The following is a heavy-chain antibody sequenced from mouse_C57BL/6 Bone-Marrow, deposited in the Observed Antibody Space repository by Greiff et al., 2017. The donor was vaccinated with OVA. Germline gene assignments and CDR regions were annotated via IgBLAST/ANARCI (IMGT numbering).Heavy chain of an antibody. J-gene: IGHJ1*03. CDR1: GYTFTSYW. V-gene: IGHV1-50*01. D-gene: IGHD1-1*01. Sequence: VQLQQSGAELVKPGASVKLSCKASGYTFTSYWMQWVKQRPGQGLEWIGEIDPSDSYTNYNQKFKGKATLTVDTSSSTAYMQLSSLTSEDSAVYYCAREGLYYGSSYWYFDVWGTGTTVTVSS. CDR2: IDPSDSYT. CDR3: AREGLYYGSSYWYFDV.